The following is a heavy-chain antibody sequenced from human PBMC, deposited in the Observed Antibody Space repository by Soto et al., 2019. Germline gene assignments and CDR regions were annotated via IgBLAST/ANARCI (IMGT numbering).Heavy chain of an antibody. V-gene: IGHV1-58*02. CDR1: GFTFTSSA. Sequence: SVKVSCKASGFTFTSSAMQWVRQARGQRLEWIGWIVVGSGNTNYAQKFQERVTITRDMSTSTAYMELSSLRSEDTAVYYCAAEAPHYDTRDYGMDIWGQGTTVTVSS. CDR3: AAEAPHYDTRDYGMDI. D-gene: IGHD3-22*01. CDR2: IVVGSGNT. J-gene: IGHJ6*02.